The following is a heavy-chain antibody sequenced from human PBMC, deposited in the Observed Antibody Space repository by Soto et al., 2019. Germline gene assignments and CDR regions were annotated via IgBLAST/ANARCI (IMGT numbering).Heavy chain of an antibody. J-gene: IGHJ4*02. CDR1: GYSFSNYW. CDR3: ARSRLMGMTLTSDY. V-gene: IGHV5-51*01. Sequence: GESLKISCKGSGYSFSNYWIGWVRQMPGKGLEGMGIIYPGDSDTRYSPSFQGQVTISADKSINTAYLQWSSLKASDTAKYYSARSRLMGMTLTSDYWGQGTLVTVSS. D-gene: IGHD2-8*01. CDR2: IYPGDSDT.